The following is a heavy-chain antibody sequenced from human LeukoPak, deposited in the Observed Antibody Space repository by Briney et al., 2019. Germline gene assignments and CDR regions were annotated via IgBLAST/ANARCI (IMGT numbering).Heavy chain of an antibody. V-gene: IGHV3-23*01. CDR1: GGSFSGYY. J-gene: IGHJ4*02. CDR2: ISGSGGST. CDR3: AKGRGWYFDY. Sequence: ETLSLTCAVYGGSFSGYYWSWVRQAPGKGLEWVSAISGSGGSTYYADSVKGRFTISRDNSKNTLYLQMNSLRAEDTAVYYCAKGRGWYFDYWGQGTLVTVSS. D-gene: IGHD3-22*01.